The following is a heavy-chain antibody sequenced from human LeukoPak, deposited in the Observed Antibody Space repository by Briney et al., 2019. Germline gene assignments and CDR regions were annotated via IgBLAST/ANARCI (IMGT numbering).Heavy chain of an antibody. V-gene: IGHV3-33*06. CDR1: GFTFRNYG. J-gene: IGHJ4*02. D-gene: IGHD3-22*01. Sequence: GGSLRLSCAASGFTFRNYGMHWVRQAPGKGLEWVAVIWYDGSNKYYADSVKGRFTVSRDNSKNTMYLQMNSVTAEDTAVYYCAKGLYDRSGYFVDWGQGTLVTVSS. CDR2: IWYDGSNK. CDR3: AKGLYDRSGYFVD.